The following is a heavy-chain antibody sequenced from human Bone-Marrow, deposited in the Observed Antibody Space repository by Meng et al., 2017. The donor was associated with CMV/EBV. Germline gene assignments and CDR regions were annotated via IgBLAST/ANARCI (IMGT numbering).Heavy chain of an antibody. D-gene: IGHD4-11*01. CDR3: ARDSLRLQLDY. CDR1: GGSISSSSYY. J-gene: IGHJ4*02. Sequence: SETLSLTCTVSGGSISSSSYYWGWIRQPPGKGLEWIGSIYYSGSTYYNPSLKSRVTISVDTSKNQFSLKLSSVTAADTAVYYCARDSLRLQLDYWGQGPLVTVSS. CDR2: IYYSGST. V-gene: IGHV4-39*07.